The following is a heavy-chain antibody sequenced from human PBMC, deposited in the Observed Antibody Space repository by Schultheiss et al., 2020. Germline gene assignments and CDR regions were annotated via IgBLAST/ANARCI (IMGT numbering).Heavy chain of an antibody. CDR1: GGSFSGYY. CDR3: ARGRTEEEQQLVAMVDY. Sequence: SETPSLTCAVYGGSFSGYYWSWIRQPPGKGLEWIGEINHSGSTNYNPSLKSRVTISVDTSKNQFSLKLSSVTAADTAVYYCARGRTEEEQQLVAMVDYWGQGTLVTVSS. J-gene: IGHJ4*02. V-gene: IGHV4-34*01. D-gene: IGHD6-13*01. CDR2: INHSGST.